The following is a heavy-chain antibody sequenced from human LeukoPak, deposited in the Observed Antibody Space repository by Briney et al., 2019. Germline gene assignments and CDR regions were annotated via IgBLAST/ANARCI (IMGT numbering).Heavy chain of an antibody. J-gene: IGHJ4*02. CDR1: GGSISSYY. Sequence: KPSETLSLTCTVSGGSISSYYWSWIRQTPGKGLEWIGDIYYSGSTNYNPSLKSRVTISVDTSKNQFSLKLSSVTAADTAVYYCARLSVTTTFFDYWGQGTLVTVSS. CDR3: ARLSVTTTFFDY. D-gene: IGHD4-17*01. CDR2: IYYSGST. V-gene: IGHV4-59*08.